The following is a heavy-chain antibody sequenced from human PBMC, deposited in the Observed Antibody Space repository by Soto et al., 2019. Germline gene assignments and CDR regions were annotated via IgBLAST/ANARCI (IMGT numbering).Heavy chain of an antibody. CDR2: FYWDDDR. D-gene: IGHD1-26*01. CDR3: AHWSSIVGDPAVDY. CDR1: GVSLSTSGLG. V-gene: IGHV2-5*02. J-gene: IGHJ4*02. Sequence: SGPTLVNPTQTLTLTCTFSGVSLSTSGLGVGWVRQPPGKALEWLTLFYWDDDRRYNPSLRNRLTFTKDTSKNQVVLTMTNMDPVDTARYYCAHWSSIVGDPAVDYWGQGILVIFSS.